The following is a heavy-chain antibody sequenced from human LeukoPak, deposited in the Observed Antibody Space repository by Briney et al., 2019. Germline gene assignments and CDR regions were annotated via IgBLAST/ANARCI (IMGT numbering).Heavy chain of an antibody. Sequence: ASVNVSCKASGYTFTGYYMHWVRQAPGQGLEWMGWINPNSGGTNYAQKFQGRVTMTRDTSISTAYMELSRLRSDDTAVYYCAKASPYYYYGMDVWGQGTTVTVSS. V-gene: IGHV1-2*02. CDR1: GYTFTGYY. J-gene: IGHJ6*02. CDR3: AKASPYYYYGMDV. D-gene: IGHD2-2*01. CDR2: INPNSGGT.